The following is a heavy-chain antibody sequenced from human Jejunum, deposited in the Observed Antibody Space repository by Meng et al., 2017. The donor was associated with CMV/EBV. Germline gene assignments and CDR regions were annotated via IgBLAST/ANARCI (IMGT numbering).Heavy chain of an antibody. CDR2: LRWNRGGV. CDR1: GFTFAEFA. J-gene: IGHJ4*02. Sequence: GFTFAEFAMHWGRQAPGQGLEWVSGLRWNRGGVGYADSVKGRFTISRDNAQGSLYLQMNSLRPEDTALYYCAKGLEVIPAAAFDSWGQGTLVTVSS. V-gene: IGHV3-9*01. D-gene: IGHD2-2*01. CDR3: AKGLEVIPAAAFDS.